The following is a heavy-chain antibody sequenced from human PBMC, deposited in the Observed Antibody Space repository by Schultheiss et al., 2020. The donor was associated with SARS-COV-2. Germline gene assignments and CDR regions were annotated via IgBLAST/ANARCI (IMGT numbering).Heavy chain of an antibody. CDR2: IDYEGRI. Sequence: SETLSLTCSVSSGSISSGNYFWAWIRQPPGKGLEWIGYIDYEGRIFYNPSLKSRLTISVDTSKNQFSLKLTSVTAADTAVYYCARRRSDGNWYLDTWGQGTLVTISS. CDR1: SGSISSGNYF. V-gene: IGHV4-30-4*01. CDR3: ARRRSDGNWYLDT. D-gene: IGHD4-23*01. J-gene: IGHJ4*02.